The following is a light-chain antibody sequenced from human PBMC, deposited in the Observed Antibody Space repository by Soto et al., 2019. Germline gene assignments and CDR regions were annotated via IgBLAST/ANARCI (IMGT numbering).Light chain of an antibody. V-gene: IGKV1-9*01. CDR2: AAS. Sequence: DIQLTQSPSFLSASVGDRVTMTCRASQGISTYLAWYQQKPGKAPKLLIYAASTLQSGVPSRFSGSGSGTEFALAISSLQPEDFATYYCQQLITYPQTFGQATKVDIK. CDR1: QGISTY. CDR3: QQLITYPQT. J-gene: IGKJ1*01.